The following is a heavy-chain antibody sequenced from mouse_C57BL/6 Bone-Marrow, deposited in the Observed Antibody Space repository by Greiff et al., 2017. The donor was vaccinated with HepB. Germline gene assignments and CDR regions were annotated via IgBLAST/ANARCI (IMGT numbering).Heavy chain of an antibody. D-gene: IGHD2-1*01. CDR3: ARDPGGYYGNYEGLAWFAY. CDR2: ISYDGSN. CDR1: GYSITSGYY. Sequence: EVKLEESGPGLVKPSQSLSLTCSVTGYSITSGYYWNWIRQFPGNKLEWMGYISYDGSNNYNPSLKNRISITRDTSKNQFFLKLNSVTTEDTATYYCARDPGGYYGNYEGLAWFAYWGQGTLVTVSA. V-gene: IGHV3-6*01. J-gene: IGHJ3*01.